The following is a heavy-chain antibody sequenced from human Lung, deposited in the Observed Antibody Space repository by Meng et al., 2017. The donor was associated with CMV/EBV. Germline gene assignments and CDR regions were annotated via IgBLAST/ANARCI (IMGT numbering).Heavy chain of an antibody. Sequence: QVQLQESRHGLVKPARTLSLNAAVSAGSISGSNWWSWVRQSPGKGPEWIGESFHSGSTNYNPSLKSRVTIPVDKSKNPSSLKPSSVTAADTAVYYCASFPPPGKQWLVTDYWGQGTLVTVSS. CDR1: AGSISGSNW. CDR3: ASFPPPGKQWLVTDY. J-gene: IGHJ4*02. D-gene: IGHD6-19*01. CDR2: SFHSGST. V-gene: IGHV4-4*02.